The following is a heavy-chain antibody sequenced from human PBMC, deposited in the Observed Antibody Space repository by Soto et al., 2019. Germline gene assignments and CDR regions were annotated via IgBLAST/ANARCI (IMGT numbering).Heavy chain of an antibody. CDR3: ARDTRGRQARSRVIPQGLGY. D-gene: IGHD2-21*01. Sequence: ASVKVSCKASGYTFTSYYMHWVRQAPGQGLEWMGIINPSGGSTSYAQKFQGRVTMTRDTSTSTVYMELSSLRSEDTAVYYCARDTRGRQARSRVIPQGLGYWGQGTLVTVSS. CDR1: GYTFTSYY. J-gene: IGHJ4*02. CDR2: INPSGGST. V-gene: IGHV1-46*01.